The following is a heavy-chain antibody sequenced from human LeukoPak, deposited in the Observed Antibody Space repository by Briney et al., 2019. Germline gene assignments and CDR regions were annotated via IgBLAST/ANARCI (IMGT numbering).Heavy chain of an antibody. V-gene: IGHV1-18*01. Sequence: GASVKVSCKASGYTFTRYAIHWVRRAPGQRLEWMGWISAYNGNTNYAQKLQGRVTMTTDTSTSTAYMELRSLRSDDTAVYYCARDIPLCSGGSCYSGFERPNLHYYYYYGMDVWGQGTTVTVSS. CDR3: ARDIPLCSGGSCYSGFERPNLHYYYYYGMDV. CDR2: ISAYNGNT. CDR1: GYTFTRYA. J-gene: IGHJ6*02. D-gene: IGHD2-15*01.